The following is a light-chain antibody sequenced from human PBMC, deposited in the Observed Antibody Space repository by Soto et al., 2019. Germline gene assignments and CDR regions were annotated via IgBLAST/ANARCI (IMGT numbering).Light chain of an antibody. CDR1: QSVSNNY. CDR2: GAS. J-gene: IGKJ4*01. CDR3: QQYGSSPLT. Sequence: EIVLTQSPGTLSLSPGERATLSCRASQSVSNNYLAWYQQKPGQAPRLLIYGASNRATGIPDRFSGSGSGTDFTLTISRLEPEDFALYYCQQYGSSPLTFGGGTKVDIK. V-gene: IGKV3-20*01.